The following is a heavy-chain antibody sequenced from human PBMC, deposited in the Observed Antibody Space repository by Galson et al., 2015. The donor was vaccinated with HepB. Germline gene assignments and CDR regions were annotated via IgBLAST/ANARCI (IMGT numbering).Heavy chain of an antibody. CDR2: ISSNGGST. V-gene: IGHV3-64D*06. CDR1: GFTFSSYA. Sequence: SLRLSCAASGFTFSSYAMHWVRQAPGKGLEYVSAISSNGGSTYYADSVKGRFTISRDNSKNTLYLQMSSLRAEDTAVYYCVRSLYGDYLRYFDLWGRGTLVTVSS. D-gene: IGHD4-17*01. CDR3: VRSLYGDYLRYFDL. J-gene: IGHJ2*01.